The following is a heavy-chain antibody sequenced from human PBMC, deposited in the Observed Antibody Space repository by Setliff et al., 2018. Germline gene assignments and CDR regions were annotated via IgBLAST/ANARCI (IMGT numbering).Heavy chain of an antibody. Sequence: ASVKVSCKASGYTFTSYGISWVRQAPGQGLEWMGWISAYNGNTNYAQKLQGRVTMTTDTSISTAYMELSSLRSEDTAVYYCARTLVGATWVDYWGQGTLVTVSS. D-gene: IGHD1-26*01. CDR2: ISAYNGNT. J-gene: IGHJ4*02. V-gene: IGHV1-18*01. CDR3: ARTLVGATWVDY. CDR1: GYTFTSYG.